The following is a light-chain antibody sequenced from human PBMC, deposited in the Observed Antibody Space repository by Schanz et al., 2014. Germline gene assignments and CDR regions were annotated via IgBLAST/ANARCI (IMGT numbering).Light chain of an antibody. J-gene: IGLJ2*01. Sequence: QSALTQPASVSGSPGQSITISCTGASSDVGSYNLVSWYQQHPGKAPKFMIYEGSKRPPGVSHRFSGSKSGNTASLTISGLQAEDEADYYCSSHTAITTAVVFGGGTKLTVL. CDR1: SSDVGSYNL. CDR3: SSHTAITTAVV. V-gene: IGLV2-14*02. CDR2: EGS.